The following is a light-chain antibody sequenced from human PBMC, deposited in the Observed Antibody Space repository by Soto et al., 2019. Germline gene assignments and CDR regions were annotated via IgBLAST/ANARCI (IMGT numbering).Light chain of an antibody. CDR1: QSINNN. CDR3: LQTFSPPYS. V-gene: IGKV1-39*01. Sequence: DIQMTQSLSSLSASVGDRVIIACRASQSINNNLSWYQQKPGKAPKFLIYVASTLQRGVPSRFSGGGSGTDFTLTISALQPEDFASYYCLQTFSPPYSFGQGTKLEIK. J-gene: IGKJ2*01. CDR2: VAS.